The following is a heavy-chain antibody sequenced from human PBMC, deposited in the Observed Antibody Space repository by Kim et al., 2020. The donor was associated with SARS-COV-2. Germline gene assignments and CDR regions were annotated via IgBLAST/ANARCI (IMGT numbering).Heavy chain of an antibody. Sequence: NPGRAQKVQGRVTMTRNTSISTAYMELSSLRSEDTAVYYCARGGGGYGDYWGQGTLVTVSS. J-gene: IGHJ4*02. CDR2: NP. V-gene: IGHV1-8*01. CDR3: ARGGGGYGDY. D-gene: IGHD5-12*01.